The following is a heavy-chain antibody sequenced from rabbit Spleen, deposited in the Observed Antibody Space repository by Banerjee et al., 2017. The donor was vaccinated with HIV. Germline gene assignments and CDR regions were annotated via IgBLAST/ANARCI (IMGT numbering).Heavy chain of an antibody. D-gene: IGHD2-1*01. CDR2: IYPDSSGST. J-gene: IGHJ4*01. CDR1: GFSFSYSYY. CDR3: ARALATVTMMITPFNL. Sequence: QSLEESGGDLVKPGASLTLTCTASGFSFSYSYYMCWVRQAPGKGLECIACIYPDSSGSTWYASWAQGRFTISKTSSTTVTLQMTSLTVADTATYFCARALATVTMMITPFNLWGQGTLVTVS. V-gene: IGHV1S40*01.